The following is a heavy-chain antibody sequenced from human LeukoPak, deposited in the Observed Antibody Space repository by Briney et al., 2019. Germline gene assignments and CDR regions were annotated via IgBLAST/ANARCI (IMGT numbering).Heavy chain of an antibody. CDR1: GGTFSSYA. CDR2: IIPIFGTA. Sequence: ASVKVSCKASGGTFSSYAISWVRQAPGQGLEWMGGIIPIFGTANYAQKFQGRVTITADESTSTAYMELSSLRSEGTAVYYCARANWGSSAFDIWGQGTMVTVSS. J-gene: IGHJ3*02. V-gene: IGHV1-69*13. CDR3: ARANWGSSAFDI. D-gene: IGHD7-27*01.